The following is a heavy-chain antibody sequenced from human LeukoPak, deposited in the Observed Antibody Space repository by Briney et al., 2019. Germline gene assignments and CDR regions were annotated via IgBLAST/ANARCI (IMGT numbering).Heavy chain of an antibody. CDR2: FDPEDGET. Sequence: GASVKVSCKVSGYTLTELSMHWVRQAPGKGLEWMGGFDPEDGETIYAQKFQGRVTMTRDTSTSTVYMELSSLRSEDTAVYYCARDESGWYFSTYYYGMDVWGQGTTVTVSS. J-gene: IGHJ6*02. CDR3: ARDESGWYFSTYYYGMDV. CDR1: GYTLTELS. D-gene: IGHD6-19*01. V-gene: IGHV1-24*01.